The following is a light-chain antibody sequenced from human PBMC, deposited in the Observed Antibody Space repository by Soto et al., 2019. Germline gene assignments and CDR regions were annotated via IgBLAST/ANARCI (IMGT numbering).Light chain of an antibody. J-gene: IGKJ4*01. CDR1: QSVGRS. CDR2: GTS. Sequence: IVITQSPSTLSVSPGERATLSCRASQSVGRSLAWYQQKPGQAPRLLIYGTSSRATGIPDRFSGSGSGTDFTLTISRLEPEDFAVYYCQQYARLPLTFGRRT. CDR3: QQYARLPLT. V-gene: IGKV3-20*01.